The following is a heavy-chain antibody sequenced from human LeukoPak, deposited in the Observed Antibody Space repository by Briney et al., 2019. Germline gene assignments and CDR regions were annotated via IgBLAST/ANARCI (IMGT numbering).Heavy chain of an antibody. CDR1: GFTFSSYS. Sequence: SGGSLRLSCAASGFTFSSYSMNWVRQAPGKGLEWVSSISSSSSYIYYADSVKGRFTISRDNAKNSLYLQMNSLRAEDTAVYYCAKDPHLGSYDSGWYFDYGAKGTLVTVSS. CDR3: AKDPHLGSYDSGWYFDY. J-gene: IGHJ4*02. D-gene: IGHD6-19*01. V-gene: IGHV3-21*01. CDR2: ISSSSSYI.